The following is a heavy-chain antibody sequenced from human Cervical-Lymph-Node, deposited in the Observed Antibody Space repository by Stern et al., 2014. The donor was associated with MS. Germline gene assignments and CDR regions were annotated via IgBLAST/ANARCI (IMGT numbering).Heavy chain of an antibody. D-gene: IGHD3-22*01. J-gene: IGHJ4*02. CDR2: IHHTGTT. V-gene: IGHV4-61*03. CDR1: GGSVRSGSYY. CDR3: ARGRVLGDTSGYYTGYFDY. Sequence: QVQLVESGPGLVKPSETLSLTCNVSGGSVRSGSYYWTWIRQPPRKGLEWVGYIHHTGTTKYNSSLTSRVSMSIDTSKNHFSLRVTSVTAADTAVYYCARGRVLGDTSGYYTGYFDYWGQGTLVTVSS.